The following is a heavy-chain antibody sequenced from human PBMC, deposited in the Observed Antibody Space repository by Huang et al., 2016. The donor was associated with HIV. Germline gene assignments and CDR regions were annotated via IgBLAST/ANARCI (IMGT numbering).Heavy chain of an antibody. J-gene: IGHJ4*02. D-gene: IGHD3-16*01. CDR3: ARSPLLGESSSALEF. V-gene: IGHV1-2*06. CDR1: GYIFIGYY. Sequence: QVQLVQSGAEVKKPGASVKVSCKASGYIFIGYYIQWVRQAPGEGHGWMGRIHTNMGGTKEAEKVQGRVTMTRDTSIDTAYMEVRSLRTDDTAVYYCARSPLLGESSSALEFWGQGTLAIVSS. CDR2: IHTNMGGT.